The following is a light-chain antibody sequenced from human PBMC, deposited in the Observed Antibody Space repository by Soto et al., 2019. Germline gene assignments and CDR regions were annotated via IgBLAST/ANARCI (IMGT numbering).Light chain of an antibody. J-gene: IGLJ2*01. Sequence: QSVLTQPPSAYGSPGQSVTISCTGTSSDIGGYKYVSWYQQKSGKAPKLIIYEVNERPSGVPDRFSGSKSDNTDSLTVSGLQAEDESDYYCSAYAGLNKVIVGGGTKLTV. CDR3: SAYAGLNKVI. CDR2: EVN. V-gene: IGLV2-8*01. CDR1: SSDIGGYKY.